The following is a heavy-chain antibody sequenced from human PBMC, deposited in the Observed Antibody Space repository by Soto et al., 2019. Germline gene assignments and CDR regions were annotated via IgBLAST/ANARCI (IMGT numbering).Heavy chain of an antibody. CDR2: IYYRGNT. D-gene: IGHD3-3*01. J-gene: IGHJ4*02. CDR1: GYSISSGFY. CDR3: AKGRKPDHDDGLCAFDS. V-gene: IGHV4-38-2*02. Sequence: PSETLSLTCSVSGYSISSGFYWDWIRQPPGKGLEWIGSIYYRGNTYYNPSHNGRITISLDTSKNQFSLRLTSVTAADTAVYYCAKGRKPDHDDGLCAFDSWGQGVLVTVSS.